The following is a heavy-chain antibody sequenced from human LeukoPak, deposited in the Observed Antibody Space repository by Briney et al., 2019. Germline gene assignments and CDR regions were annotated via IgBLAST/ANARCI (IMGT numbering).Heavy chain of an antibody. CDR2: ISGGGDRT. Sequence: PGGSLILSCAASGITFSTFAMTWVRQAPGRGLECVSVISGGGDRTYYAESVKGRFTISRDNSKNTLYLQMNSLRAEDTAVYYCANGKGPRSGPYFDYWGQGTLVTVSS. CDR1: GITFSTFA. CDR3: ANGKGPRSGPYFDY. J-gene: IGHJ4*02. V-gene: IGHV3-23*01. D-gene: IGHD1-14*01.